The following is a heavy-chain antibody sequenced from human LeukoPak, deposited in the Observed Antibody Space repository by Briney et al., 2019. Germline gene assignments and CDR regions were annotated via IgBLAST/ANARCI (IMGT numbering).Heavy chain of an antibody. Sequence: ASVKVSCKASGYTFTGYYTHWVRQAPGQGLEGMGWINPNSGGTNYAQKFQGRVTMTRDTSISTAYMELSRLRPDDTAVYYCARGDFYNSLDSWGQGTLVTVSS. CDR1: GYTFTGYY. D-gene: IGHD5-24*01. CDR3: ARGDFYNSLDS. CDR2: INPNSGGT. V-gene: IGHV1-2*02. J-gene: IGHJ4*02.